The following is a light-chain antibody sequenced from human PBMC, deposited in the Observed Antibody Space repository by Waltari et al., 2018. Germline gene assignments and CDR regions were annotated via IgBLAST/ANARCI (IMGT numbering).Light chain of an antibody. J-gene: IGLJ2*01. CDR1: SSDVGSSNR. V-gene: IGLV2-18*02. Sequence: QSALTQPPSVSGSPGQSVTISCTRTSSDVGSSNRVSWYQQPPGTAPKLMIYEVSNRPSGVPDRFSGSKSGNTASLAISGRQAEDEADYYCSSYTSSSTLVVFGGGTKLTVL. CDR2: EVS. CDR3: SSYTSSSTLVV.